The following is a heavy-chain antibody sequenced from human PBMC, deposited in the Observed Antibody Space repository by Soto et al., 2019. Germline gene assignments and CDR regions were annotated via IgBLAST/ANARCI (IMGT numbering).Heavy chain of an antibody. V-gene: IGHV1-3*01. D-gene: IGHD3-10*01. CDR3: ARGASMVRGVILDAFDI. CDR2: INADNGNT. Sequence: ASVKVSCKASGYTFTSYTMHWVRQAPGQRLEWMGWINADNGNTNYSQKFQGRVTITRDTSASTAYMELSSLRSEDTAVYYCARGASMVRGVILDAFDIWGQGTMVTVSS. CDR1: GYTFTSYT. J-gene: IGHJ3*02.